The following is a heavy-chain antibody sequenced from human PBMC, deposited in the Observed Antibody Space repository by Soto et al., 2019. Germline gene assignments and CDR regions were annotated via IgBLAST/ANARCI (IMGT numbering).Heavy chain of an antibody. D-gene: IGHD1-7*01. J-gene: IGHJ6*02. V-gene: IGHV1-69*12. CDR1: GGTFSSYA. Sequence: QVQLVQSGAEVKKPGSSVKVSCKASGGTFSSYAISWVRQAPGQGLEWMGGIIPIFGTANYAQKFQGRVTITGDEPTSTAYMELSSLISEDTAVYYCAGPPELTRIYYYYGMDVWGQGTTVTVSS. CDR2: IIPIFGTA. CDR3: AGPPELTRIYYYYGMDV.